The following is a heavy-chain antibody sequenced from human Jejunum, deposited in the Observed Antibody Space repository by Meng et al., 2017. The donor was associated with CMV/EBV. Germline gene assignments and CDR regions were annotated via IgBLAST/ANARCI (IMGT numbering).Heavy chain of an antibody. CDR3: AKGNDYGGNTFDY. CDR2: INPTGGRT. D-gene: IGHD4/OR15-4a*01. J-gene: IGHJ4*02. Sequence: KASGYTFSSYYMHWVRQAPGQRLEWVGMINPTGGRTSYAQKFQGRVTMTRDTSASTVYMELSSLRSEDTAVYYCAKGNDYGGNTFDYWGQGSLVTVSS. CDR1: GYTFSSYY. V-gene: IGHV1-46*01.